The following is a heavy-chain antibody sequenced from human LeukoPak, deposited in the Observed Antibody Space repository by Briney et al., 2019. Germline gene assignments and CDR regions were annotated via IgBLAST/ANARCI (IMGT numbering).Heavy chain of an antibody. CDR3: ARDILLYGAIIRGPHDAFYL. Sequence: GGSLRLSCAASGFTFSNHAMHWVRQAPGKGLEYVSAISSHDGSTYYANSVKGRFTISRDNSKDTLYLQMGSLRAEDMAVYYCARDILLYGAIIRGPHDAFYLWGQGTMVTVSS. J-gene: IGHJ3*01. D-gene: IGHD3-16*02. V-gene: IGHV3-64*01. CDR1: GFTFSNHA. CDR2: ISSHDGST.